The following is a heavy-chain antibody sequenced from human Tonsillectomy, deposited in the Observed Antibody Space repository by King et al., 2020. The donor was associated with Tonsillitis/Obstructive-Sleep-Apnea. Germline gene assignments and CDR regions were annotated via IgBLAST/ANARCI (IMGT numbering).Heavy chain of an antibody. Sequence: QLQESGPGLVKPSETLSLTCTVSGGSISSYYWSWIRQPPGKGLEWIGYIYYSGCTNYNPSLKSRVTISVDTSKNQFSLKLSSVTAADTAVYYCARAGSSSWNYYYYYYYMDVWGKGTTVTVSS. CDR1: GGSISSYY. J-gene: IGHJ6*03. V-gene: IGHV4-59*01. D-gene: IGHD6-13*01. CDR3: ARAGSSSWNYYYYYYYMDV. CDR2: IYYSGCT.